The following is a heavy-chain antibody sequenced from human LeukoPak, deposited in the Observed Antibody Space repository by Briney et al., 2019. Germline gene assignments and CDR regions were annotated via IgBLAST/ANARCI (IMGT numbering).Heavy chain of an antibody. CDR3: ATQPLLGAGTGY. D-gene: IGHD6-19*01. V-gene: IGHV4-61*01. CDR1: GGSVSSGSYY. CDR2: IYYSGST. J-gene: IGHJ4*02. Sequence: PSETLSLTCTVSGGSVSSGSYYWRWIRQPPGTGLEWIGYIYYSGSTNYNPSLKSRVTISVDTSKNQFSLKLSSVTVADTAVYYCATQPLLGAGTGYWGQGALVTVSS.